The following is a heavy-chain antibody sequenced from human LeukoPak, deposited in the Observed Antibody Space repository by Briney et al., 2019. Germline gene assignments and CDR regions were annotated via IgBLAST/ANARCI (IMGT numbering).Heavy chain of an antibody. CDR2: IYHSGST. CDR1: GGSISTYY. Sequence: SETLSLTCTLSGGSISTYYWSWIRQPPGKGLEWIGYIYHSGSTNYNPSLKSRVTISVDTSKNQFSLKLSSVTAADTAVYYCAGPSVGFDYWGQGTLVTVSS. V-gene: IGHV4-59*12. J-gene: IGHJ4*02. CDR3: AGPSVGFDY.